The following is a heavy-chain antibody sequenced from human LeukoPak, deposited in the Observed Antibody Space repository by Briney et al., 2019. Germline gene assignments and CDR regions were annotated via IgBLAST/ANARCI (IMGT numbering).Heavy chain of an antibody. D-gene: IGHD2-2*01. CDR2: IYYTGNT. CDR1: GVSISGNL. CDR3: ARFPAKRAD. Sequence: SETLSLTCNVSGVSISGNLWSWIRQPPGERLEWIVYIYYTGNTHYNPSLESRVTISVDTSKSQFSLGLKSVTAADTAVYFCARFPAKRADWGQGILVTVSS. J-gene: IGHJ4*02. V-gene: IGHV4-59*08.